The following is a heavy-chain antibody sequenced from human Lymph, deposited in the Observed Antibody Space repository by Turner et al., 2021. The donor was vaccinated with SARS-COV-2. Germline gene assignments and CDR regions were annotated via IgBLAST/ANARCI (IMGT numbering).Heavy chain of an antibody. V-gene: IGHV4-39*01. CDR1: GGSISSCRYY. CDR3: ARRRQWLVHWYFDL. Sequence: QLQLQESGPGPVKPSETLSLTGPVSGGSISSCRYYWGWIRQPRGKGLEWSGSMYYSGSTYYNPSLKSRVTISVDTSKNQFSLKLSSVTAADTAVYYCARRRQWLVHWYFDLWGRGTLVTVSS. J-gene: IGHJ2*01. CDR2: MYYSGST. D-gene: IGHD6-19*01.